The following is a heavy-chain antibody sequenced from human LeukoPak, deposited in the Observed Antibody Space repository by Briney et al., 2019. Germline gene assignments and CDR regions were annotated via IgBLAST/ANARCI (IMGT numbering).Heavy chain of an antibody. CDR3: AKDRGASDVDYFDC. V-gene: IGHV3-23*01. Sequence: GGSLRLSCEASGLTFRDHAISWVRQAPGKGLEWVSAISGGADRTYYADSVKGRFTISRDNSKDTLYLQMDSLRAEDTAVYYCAKDRGASDVDYFDCWGQGTLVTVSS. D-gene: IGHD3-16*01. CDR1: GLTFRDHA. J-gene: IGHJ4*02. CDR2: ISGGADRT.